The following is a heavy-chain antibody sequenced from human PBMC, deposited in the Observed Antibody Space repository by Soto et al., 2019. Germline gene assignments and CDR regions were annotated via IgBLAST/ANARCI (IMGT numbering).Heavy chain of an antibody. CDR2: IYYSGST. D-gene: IGHD3-10*01. V-gene: IGHV4-59*01. J-gene: IGHJ4*02. CDR1: GGSISKYY. Sequence: PSETLSLTCTVSGGSISKYYWSWIRQSPGKGLEWIGYIYYSGSTKYNPSLKSRVTISVDTSKNQFSLKLSSVTAADTAVYYCASALYGSGSYYVDYWGQGTLVTVSS. CDR3: ASALYGSGSYYVDY.